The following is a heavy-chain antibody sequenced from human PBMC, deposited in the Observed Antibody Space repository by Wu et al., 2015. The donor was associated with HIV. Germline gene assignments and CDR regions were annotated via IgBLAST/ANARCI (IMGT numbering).Heavy chain of an antibody. V-gene: IGHV4-61*08. Sequence: QVQLQESGPGLVKPSQTLSLTCTVSGDSIGSGGYYWNWIRQPPGKGLEWIGYTYYSGRSNYNPSLKNRAGISLDTAKSQFSLTLRSVTAADSAVYYCATLRATYHYDGDGSPEGAFDVWGQGISGHRLL. CDR2: TYYSGRS. CDR1: GDSIGSGGYY. D-gene: IGHD3-22*01. J-gene: IGHJ3*01. CDR3: ATLRATYHYDGDGSPEGAFDV.